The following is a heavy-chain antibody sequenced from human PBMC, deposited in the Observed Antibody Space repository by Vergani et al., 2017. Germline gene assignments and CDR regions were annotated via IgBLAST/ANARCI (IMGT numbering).Heavy chain of an antibody. V-gene: IGHV4-61*10. J-gene: IGHJ3*02. CDR3: ARGDAFDI. CDR2: IYHSGST. Sequence: QVQLQESGPGLVKPSETLSLTCTVSGGSVSSGSYYWSWIRQPAGKGLEWIGSIYHSGSTYYNPSLKSRVTISVDTSKNQFSLKLSSVTAADTAVYYCARGDAFDIWGQGTMVTVSS. CDR1: GGSVSSGSYY.